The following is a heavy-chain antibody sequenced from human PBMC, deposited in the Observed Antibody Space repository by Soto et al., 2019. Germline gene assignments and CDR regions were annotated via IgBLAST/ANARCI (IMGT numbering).Heavy chain of an antibody. CDR1: AGSAGSGSYC. CDR3: ARGLQTPTFDY. V-gene: IGHV4-61*01. CDR2: IYYSGST. Sequence: YETLSLPCTVSAGSAGSGSYCWSWIRQHPGKGLEWIGYIYYSGSTNYNPSLKSRVTISVDTAKNQFSLKLSSVTAADTAVYYCARGLQTPTFDYWGQGTLVTVS. J-gene: IGHJ4*02.